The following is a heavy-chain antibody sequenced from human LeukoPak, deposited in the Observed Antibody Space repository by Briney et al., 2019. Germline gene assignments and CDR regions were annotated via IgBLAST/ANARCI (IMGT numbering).Heavy chain of an antibody. CDR2: MNPKSGSA. D-gene: IGHD3-3*01. Sequence: GAAVKVSCKAAGFTFTNYDINWMRQATGQGLEWMGWMNPKSGSAAYSQKSQGRGTITRNTSISTAYMELSSLRSEDTAIYYCARNLDLSGYYMWFDPWGQGTLVTVSS. J-gene: IGHJ5*02. V-gene: IGHV1-8*02. CDR1: GFTFTNYD. CDR3: ARNLDLSGYYMWFDP.